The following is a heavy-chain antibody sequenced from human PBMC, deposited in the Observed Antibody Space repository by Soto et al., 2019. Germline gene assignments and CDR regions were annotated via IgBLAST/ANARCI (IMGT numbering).Heavy chain of an antibody. CDR2: VFYSGST. J-gene: IGHJ4*02. Sequence: PSETLSLTCTVSGGSISSAGYYWSWIRQQPGKGLEWIGYVFYSGSTYYNPSLKSRVTISVDTSKNQFSLKLSSVTAAYTAVYYCARLRSGWSDFDYWGQGTLVTVSS. CDR3: ARLRSGWSDFDY. CDR1: GGSISSAGYY. V-gene: IGHV4-31*03. D-gene: IGHD6-19*01.